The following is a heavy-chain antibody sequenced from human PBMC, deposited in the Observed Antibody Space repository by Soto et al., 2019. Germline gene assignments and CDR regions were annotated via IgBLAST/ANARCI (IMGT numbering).Heavy chain of an antibody. D-gene: IGHD4-17*01. CDR2: ISYDGSNK. J-gene: IGHJ1*01. CDR1: GFTFSSYG. Sequence: GGSLRLSCAASGFTFSSYGMHWVRQAPGKGLEWVAVISYDGSNKYYADSVKGRFTISRDNSKNTLYLQMNSLRAEDTAVYYCAKDPRWAVTTVTTWYFQHWGQGTLVTVSS. V-gene: IGHV3-30*18. CDR3: AKDPRWAVTTVTTWYFQH.